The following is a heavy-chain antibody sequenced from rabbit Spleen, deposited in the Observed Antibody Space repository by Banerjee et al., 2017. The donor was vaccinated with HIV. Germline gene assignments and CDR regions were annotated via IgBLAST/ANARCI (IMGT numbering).Heavy chain of an antibody. Sequence: QSLEESGGGLVKPGGTPTLTCTGSGFSFSSGYWICWVRQAPGKGLEWIACIYAGEDDSIDSATWAKGRFTIYKTSSTTVTLQMTSLTAADTATYFCASTTNQWGLNWWGPGTLVTVS. V-gene: IGHV1S40*01. CDR1: GFSFSSGYW. CDR2: IYAGEDDSI. J-gene: IGHJ4*01. CDR3: ASTTNQWGLNW. D-gene: IGHD3-1*01.